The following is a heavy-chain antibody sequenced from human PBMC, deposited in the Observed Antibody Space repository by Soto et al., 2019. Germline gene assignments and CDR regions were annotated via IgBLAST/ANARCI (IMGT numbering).Heavy chain of an antibody. V-gene: IGHV3-30-3*01. CDR3: ATSSPHFDN. Sequence: QVQLVESGGGVVQPGRSLRLSCAASGSAFSGYSMHWVRQAPGKGLEWVAIISYDGTNTYYADSVRGRFTVSRDNSRNTLSLQMNSLRVEDTAVYYCATSSPHFDNWGQGTLVTVSS. CDR2: ISYDGTNT. CDR1: GSAFSGYS. J-gene: IGHJ4*02.